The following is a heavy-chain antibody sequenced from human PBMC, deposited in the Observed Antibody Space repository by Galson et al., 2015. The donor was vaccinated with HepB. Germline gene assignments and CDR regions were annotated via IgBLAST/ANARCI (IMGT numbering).Heavy chain of an antibody. V-gene: IGHV4-31*03. CDR3: ARVKGYSGSHYVDY. J-gene: IGHJ4*02. CDR1: GGSISSGGYY. Sequence: TLSLTCTVSGGSISSGGYYWSWIRQHPGKGLEWIGYIYYSGSTYYNPSLKSRVTISVDTSKNQFSLKLSSVTAADTAVYYCARVKGYSGSHYVDYWGQGTLVTVSS. CDR2: IYYSGST. D-gene: IGHD1-26*01.